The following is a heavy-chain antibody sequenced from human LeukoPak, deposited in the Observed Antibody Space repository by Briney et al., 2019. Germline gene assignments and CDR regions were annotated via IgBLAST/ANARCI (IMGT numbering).Heavy chain of an antibody. Sequence: SVKVSCKASGGTFSSYAISWVRQAPGQGLEWMGGIIPIFGTANYAQKFQGRVTITADESTSTAYMELSSLRFEDTAVYYCARGPRITLVRGGQWYFYMDVWGKGTTVTVSS. CDR2: IIPIFGTA. V-gene: IGHV1-69*13. CDR1: GGTFSSYA. CDR3: ARGPRITLVRGGQWYFYMDV. D-gene: IGHD3-10*01. J-gene: IGHJ6*03.